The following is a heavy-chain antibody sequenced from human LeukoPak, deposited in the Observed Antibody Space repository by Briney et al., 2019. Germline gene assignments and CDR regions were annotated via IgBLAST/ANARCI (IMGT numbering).Heavy chain of an antibody. CDR2: ISSSGSTI. Sequence: LTGGSLRLSCAASGFTFSSYEMNWVRQAPGKELEWVSYISSSGSTIYYADSVKGRFTISRDNAKNSLYLQMNSLRAEDTAVYYCAILSQYSSGWYGFFNYWGQGTLVTVSS. D-gene: IGHD6-13*01. CDR3: AILSQYSSGWYGFFNY. CDR1: GFTFSSYE. J-gene: IGHJ4*02. V-gene: IGHV3-48*03.